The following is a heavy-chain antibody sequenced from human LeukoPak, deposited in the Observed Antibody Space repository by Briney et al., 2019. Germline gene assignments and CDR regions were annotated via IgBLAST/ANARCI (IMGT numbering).Heavy chain of an antibody. V-gene: IGHV3-23*01. CDR2: ISATSTTI. Sequence: GGSLRLSCAASGFTFNNYAMSWVRQAPGNRLEWVSGISATSTTINYADPVKGRFTISRDNSKNTLYLQMNNLRAEDTAVYYCAKRLGDPRAFDYWGQGTLVTVSS. D-gene: IGHD2-21*02. CDR1: GFTFNNYA. J-gene: IGHJ4*02. CDR3: AKRLGDPRAFDY.